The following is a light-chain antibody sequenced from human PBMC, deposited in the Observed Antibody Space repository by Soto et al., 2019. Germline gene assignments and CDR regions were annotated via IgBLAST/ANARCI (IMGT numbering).Light chain of an antibody. J-gene: IGKJ3*01. CDR3: QQYGNSLFT. CDR2: GAS. CDR1: QTVISSY. V-gene: IGKV3-20*01. Sequence: EIVLTQSPGTLSLSPGERATISCRASQTVISSYLAWYQQKPGQAPRLLIYGASSMATGIPDRFSGSGSGTDFTLTISRLEPEDFAVYYCQQYGNSLFTFGPGTNVDIK.